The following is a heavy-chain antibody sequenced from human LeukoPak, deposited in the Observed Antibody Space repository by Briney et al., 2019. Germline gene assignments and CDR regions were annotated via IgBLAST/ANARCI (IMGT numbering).Heavy chain of an antibody. V-gene: IGHV4-59*01. CDR2: IYYSGST. D-gene: IGHD3-9*01. J-gene: IGHJ3*02. CDR1: GGSISSYY. CDR3: ARDGSTYYDILTGNDAFDI. Sequence: PSETLSLTCTVSGGSISSYYWSWIRQPPGKGLERIGYIYYSGSTNYNPSRKSRVTISVDTSNNQFSLKLSSVTAADTAVYSCARDGSTYYDILTGNDAFDIWGQGTMVTVPS.